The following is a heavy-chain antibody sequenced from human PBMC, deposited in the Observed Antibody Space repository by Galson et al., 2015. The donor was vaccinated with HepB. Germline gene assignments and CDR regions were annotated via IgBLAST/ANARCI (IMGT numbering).Heavy chain of an antibody. J-gene: IGHJ4*02. CDR2: TYYRSKWYN. CDR1: GDSVSSNSAA. D-gene: IGHD3-3*01. CDR3: ARGGGYYDFWSGYYPTQNYYVDY. V-gene: IGHV6-1*01. Sequence: CAISGDSVSSNSAAWNWIRQSPSRGLEWLGRTYYRSKWYNDYAVSVKSRITINPDTSKNQFSLQLNSVTPEDTAVYYCARGGGYYDFWSGYYPTQNYYVDYWGQVTLVTVSS.